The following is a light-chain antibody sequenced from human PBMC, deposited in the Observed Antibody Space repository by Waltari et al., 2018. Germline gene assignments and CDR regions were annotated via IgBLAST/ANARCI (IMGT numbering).Light chain of an antibody. CDR3: QQGNSYPLT. V-gene: IGKV1-13*02. CDR2: YAN. Sequence: IQMSHSPSSLSASVVDRFTITCRARQGISSYLNWYQQKPGKAPKLLIYYANSLASGVPSRFSGSGSGTEFTLTISSLQPEDFATYYCQQGNSYPLTFGGGTKVEIK. CDR1: QGISSY. J-gene: IGKJ4*01.